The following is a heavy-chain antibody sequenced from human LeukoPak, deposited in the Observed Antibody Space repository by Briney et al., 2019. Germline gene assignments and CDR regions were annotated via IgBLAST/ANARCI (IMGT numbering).Heavy chain of an antibody. Sequence: PGGSLRLSCAASGVTFSSYSMNWVRQAPGKGLEWVSYISSSSSTIYYADSVKGRFTISRDNAKSSLYLQMNSLRAEDTAVYYCARGVTYFDYWGQGTLVTVSS. V-gene: IGHV3-48*01. J-gene: IGHJ4*02. D-gene: IGHD2-21*02. CDR1: GVTFSSYS. CDR2: ISSSSSTI. CDR3: ARGVTYFDY.